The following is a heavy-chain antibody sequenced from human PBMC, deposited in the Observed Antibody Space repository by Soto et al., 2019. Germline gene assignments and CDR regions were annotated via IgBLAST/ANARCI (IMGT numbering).Heavy chain of an antibody. J-gene: IGHJ4*02. Sequence: PSETLSLTCAVSGVSISSSNWWSWVRQPPGKGLEWIGEIYHSGSTNYNPSLKSRVTISVDKSKNQFSLKLSSVTAADTAVYYCASKGYDSGVFDYWGQGTLVTVSS. CDR3: ASKGYDSGVFDY. CDR1: GVSISSSNW. D-gene: IGHD3-10*01. V-gene: IGHV4-4*02. CDR2: IYHSGST.